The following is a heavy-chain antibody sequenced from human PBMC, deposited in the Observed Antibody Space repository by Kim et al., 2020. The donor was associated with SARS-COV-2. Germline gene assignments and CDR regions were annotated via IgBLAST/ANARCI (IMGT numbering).Heavy chain of an antibody. CDR1: GYTFTNYW. CDR3: ARHYLPANTGYRDD. V-gene: IGHV5-51*01. D-gene: IGHD3-9*01. J-gene: IGHJ4*02. CDR2: IYPGDSET. Sequence: GESLKISCKGSGYTFTNYWIGWVRQLPGKGLEWMGIIYPGDSETRYSPSFQGQVTISADKSITTAYLQWSSLKASDTAIYYCARHYLPANTGYRDDWGQGAVLTVSS.